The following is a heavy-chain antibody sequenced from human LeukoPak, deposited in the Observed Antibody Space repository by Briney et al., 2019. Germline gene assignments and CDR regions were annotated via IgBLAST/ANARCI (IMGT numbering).Heavy chain of an antibody. J-gene: IGHJ4*02. Sequence: PSETLSLTCAVYGVSFSGYYWNSVRQPPGKGLEWVGEVNHSGSTNYNPSLKSRVTMSVDTSKNQLSLKLSSVTAADTSEYYCARRDYYGSGRSFDSWGQGTLVTVSS. CDR2: VNHSGST. CDR3: ARRDYYGSGRSFDS. CDR1: GVSFSGYY. D-gene: IGHD3-10*01. V-gene: IGHV4-34*01.